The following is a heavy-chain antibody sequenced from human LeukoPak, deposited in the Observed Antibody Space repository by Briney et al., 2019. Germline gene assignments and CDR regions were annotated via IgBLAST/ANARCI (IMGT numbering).Heavy chain of an antibody. CDR2: FSSSSSYI. V-gene: IGHV3-21*01. D-gene: IGHD3-10*01. Sequence: PGGSLRLSCAASGFIFSSYSMNWVRQAPGKGLEWVSSFSSSSSYIYYADSVKGRFTISRDNAKNSLYLQMNSLRAEDTAVYYCATSRGSGSPEDYWGQGTLVTVSS. CDR3: ATSRGSGSPEDY. J-gene: IGHJ4*02. CDR1: GFIFSSYS.